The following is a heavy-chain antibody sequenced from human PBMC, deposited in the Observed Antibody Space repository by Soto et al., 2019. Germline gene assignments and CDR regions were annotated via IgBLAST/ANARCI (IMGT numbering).Heavy chain of an antibody. D-gene: IGHD6-19*01. CDR2: TYWDDDN. CDR3: AHGSGWLFDY. CDR1: GFSLNERAVG. V-gene: IGHV2-5*02. Sequence: QITLEESGPTLVKPTQPLTLTCTFSGFSLNERAVGVGWIRQPPGKALEWLAFTYWDDDNPYSPSPKNRLTSTKGTPKNQVDLTMTNTGPADTSTYYCAHGSGWLFDYWGQGTQVTVSS. J-gene: IGHJ4*02.